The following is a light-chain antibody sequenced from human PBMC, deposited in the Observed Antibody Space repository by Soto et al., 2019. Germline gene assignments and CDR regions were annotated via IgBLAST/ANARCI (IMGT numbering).Light chain of an antibody. CDR1: SSDVGAYDY. Sequence: QSALTQPPSASGSPGQSVTISCTGTSSDVGAYDYVSWYQQHPGKAPKLMIYEINKRPSGAPDRFSGSKSGNTASLTVSGLQAEDEADYYCSSFAGSNNFPYVFGTGTKVTV. CDR3: SSFAGSNNFPYV. V-gene: IGLV2-8*01. J-gene: IGLJ1*01. CDR2: EIN.